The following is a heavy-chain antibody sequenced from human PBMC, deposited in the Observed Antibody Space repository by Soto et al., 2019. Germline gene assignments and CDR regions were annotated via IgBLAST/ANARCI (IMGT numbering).Heavy chain of an antibody. CDR1: GGSTSSGNY. Sequence: QVQLQESGPGLVKPSQTLSLTCTVSGGSTSSGNYWSWIRQPPGKGLEWIGHIYYSGNTDYNPSLKSRLAISIDTSKNQFSLKLSSVTAADTAVYFCAREGGESSDGLYYFDSWGQGSLVTVSS. CDR3: AREGGESSDGLYYFDS. V-gene: IGHV4-30-4*01. J-gene: IGHJ4*02. CDR2: IYYSGNT. D-gene: IGHD3-16*01.